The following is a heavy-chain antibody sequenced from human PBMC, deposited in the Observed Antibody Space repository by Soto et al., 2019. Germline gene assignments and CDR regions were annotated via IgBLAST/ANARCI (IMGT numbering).Heavy chain of an antibody. CDR2: ISGSGGST. Sequence: AGGSLRLSWAASGFTCSSYAMSWVRQAPGKGLEWVSAISGSGGSTYYADSVKGRFTISRDNSKNTLYLQMNSLRAEDTAVYYCAKEGSSTYYYGMDVWGQGTTVTVSS. V-gene: IGHV3-23*01. J-gene: IGHJ6*02. D-gene: IGHD2-2*01. CDR1: GFTCSSYA. CDR3: AKEGSSTYYYGMDV.